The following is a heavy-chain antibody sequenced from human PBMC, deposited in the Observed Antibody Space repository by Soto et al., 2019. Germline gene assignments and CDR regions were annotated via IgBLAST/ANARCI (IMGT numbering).Heavy chain of an antibody. V-gene: IGHV3-9*01. J-gene: IGHJ4*02. D-gene: IGHD3-22*01. CDR1: GFTFDDYA. CDR2: ISWNSGSI. Sequence: PGGSLRLSCAASGFTFDDYAMHWARQAPGKGLEWVSGISWNSGSIGYADSMKGRFTISRDDAKNSLYLQMNSLRAEDTALYYCAKDIYDSSFYYFDYWGQGTLVTVSS. CDR3: AKDIYDSSFYYFDY.